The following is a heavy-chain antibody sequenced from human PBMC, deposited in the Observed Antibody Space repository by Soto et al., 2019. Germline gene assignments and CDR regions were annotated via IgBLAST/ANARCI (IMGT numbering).Heavy chain of an antibody. D-gene: IGHD6-6*01. V-gene: IGHV4-31*03. CDR2: IYYSGST. CDR3: ARVVPPLAPSYSSSSRGYYFDY. J-gene: IGHJ4*02. CDR1: GGSISSGGYY. Sequence: SQTLSLTCTVSGGSISSGGYYWSWIRQHPGKGLEWIGYIYYSGSTYYNPSLKSRVTISVDTSKNQFSLKLSSVTAADTAVYYCARVVPPLAPSYSSSSRGYYFDYWGQGTLVTVSS.